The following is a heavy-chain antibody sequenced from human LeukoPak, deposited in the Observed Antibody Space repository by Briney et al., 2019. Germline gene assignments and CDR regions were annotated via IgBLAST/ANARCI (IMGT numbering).Heavy chain of an antibody. CDR2: VSGNSVST. D-gene: IGHD6-13*01. V-gene: IGHV3-23*01. J-gene: IGHJ4*02. Sequence: GGSLRLSCAASGFTLSSYAMSWVRQAPGKGLEGVSGVSGNSVSTYYADSVKGRFTISRDNAKNTLCIQTRSLRAEDTAVYYCARASSSSRYDFWGPGNLVTVSS. CDR3: ARASSSSRYDF. CDR1: GFTLSSYA.